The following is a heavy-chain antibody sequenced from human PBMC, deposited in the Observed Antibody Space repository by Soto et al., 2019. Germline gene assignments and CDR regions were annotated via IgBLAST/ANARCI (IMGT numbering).Heavy chain of an antibody. V-gene: IGHV1-8*01. CDR1: GYTFTSYD. J-gene: IGHJ6*03. CDR3: ARKDYYDILTGGYYYMDV. D-gene: IGHD3-9*01. Sequence: ASVKVSCKASGYTFTSYDINWVRQATGQGLEWMGWMNPNSGNTGYAQKFQGRVTMTRNTSISTAYMELSSLRSEDTAVYYCARKDYYDILTGGYYYMDVWGKGTTVTASS. CDR2: MNPNSGNT.